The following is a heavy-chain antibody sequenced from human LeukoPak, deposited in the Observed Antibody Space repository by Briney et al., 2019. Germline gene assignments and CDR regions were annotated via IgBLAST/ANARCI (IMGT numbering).Heavy chain of an antibody. D-gene: IGHD5-18*01. CDR3: ARALGYSYGYVVDY. CDR2: ISSSSGTI. V-gene: IGHV3-48*01. CDR1: GFIFSNYN. Sequence: PGGSLRLSCAASGFIFSNYNMNWVHQTPGKGLEWVSYISSSSGTIYYADSVKGRFTISGDNDKNSLVLQMNSLRAEDTGVYYCARALGYSYGYVVDYWGQGTLVTVSS. J-gene: IGHJ4*02.